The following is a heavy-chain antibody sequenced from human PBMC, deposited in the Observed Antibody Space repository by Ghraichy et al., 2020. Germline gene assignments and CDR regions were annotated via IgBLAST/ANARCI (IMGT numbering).Heavy chain of an antibody. Sequence: SETLSLTCTVSGGSVSSGSYYWSWIRQPPGKGLEWIGYIYYSGSTNYNPSLKSRVTISVDTSKNQFSLKLSSVTAADTAVYYCARVGYDFWSGYLGGMDVWGQGTTVTVSS. J-gene: IGHJ6*02. V-gene: IGHV4-61*01. D-gene: IGHD3-3*01. CDR2: IYYSGST. CDR1: GGSVSSGSYY. CDR3: ARVGYDFWSGYLGGMDV.